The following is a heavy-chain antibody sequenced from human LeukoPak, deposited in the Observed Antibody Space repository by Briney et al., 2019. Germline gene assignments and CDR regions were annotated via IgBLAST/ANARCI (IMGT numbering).Heavy chain of an antibody. J-gene: IGHJ4*02. CDR2: IYYGGST. V-gene: IGHV4-59*08. Sequence: PSETLSLTCTVSGGSISSYYWSWIRQPPGKGLEWIGYIYYGGSTNYNPSLKSRVTISVDTSKNQFSLKLISVTAADTAMYYCARHHQTNGYYFDYWGQGALVAVSS. CDR3: ARHHQTNGYYFDY. D-gene: IGHD3-16*01. CDR1: GGSISSYY.